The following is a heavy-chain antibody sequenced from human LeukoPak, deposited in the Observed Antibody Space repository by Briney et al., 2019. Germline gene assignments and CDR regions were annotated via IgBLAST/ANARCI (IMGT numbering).Heavy chain of an antibody. J-gene: IGHJ6*03. CDR3: ARDRKYYYHMDV. Sequence: SETLSLTCTVSGGSISSGTYYWAWIRQPPGKGLDWIGTTYHSGSTYYNPSLKSRVTISVDTSKNQFSLNLTSLTAADTAVYYCARDRKYYYHMDVWGKGTTVTVSS. V-gene: IGHV4-39*07. CDR2: TYHSGST. D-gene: IGHD1-14*01. CDR1: GGSISSGTYY.